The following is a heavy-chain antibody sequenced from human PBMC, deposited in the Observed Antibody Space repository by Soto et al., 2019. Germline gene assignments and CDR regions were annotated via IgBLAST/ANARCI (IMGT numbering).Heavy chain of an antibody. J-gene: IGHJ4*02. Sequence: GGSLRLSCAASGFTFSNYAMSWVRQAPGKGLEWVSAIGGSGGSTYYGDSVKGRSTISRDNSKNKLYLQMNSLRAEDTAIYYCAKTYEPLAVTVYDCWGQGTMVRVSS. CDR3: AKTYEPLAVTVYDC. D-gene: IGHD6-19*01. CDR2: IGGSGGST. CDR1: GFTFSNYA. V-gene: IGHV3-23*01.